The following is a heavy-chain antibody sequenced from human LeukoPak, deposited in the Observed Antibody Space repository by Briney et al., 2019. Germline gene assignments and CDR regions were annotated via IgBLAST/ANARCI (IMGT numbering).Heavy chain of an antibody. Sequence: GGSLRLSCAASGFTFSDYYMSWIRQAPGKGLEWVSYISSSGSTIYYADSVKGRFTISRDNAKNSLYLQMNSLRAEDTAVYYCARDPYQLLYAYYYYYTDVWGKGTTVTVSS. J-gene: IGHJ6*03. CDR3: ARDPYQLLYAYYYYYTDV. CDR2: ISSSGSTI. CDR1: GFTFSDYY. V-gene: IGHV3-11*04. D-gene: IGHD2-2*02.